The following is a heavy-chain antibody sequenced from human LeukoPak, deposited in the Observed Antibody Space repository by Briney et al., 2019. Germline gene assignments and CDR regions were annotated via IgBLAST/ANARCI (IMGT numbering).Heavy chain of an antibody. V-gene: IGHV1-69*05. J-gene: IGHJ6*03. D-gene: IGHD4-23*01. CDR1: GGTFSSYA. CDR3: ARGPTTVVTHPGYYYMDV. Sequence: ASVKVSCKASGGTFSSYAISWVRQAPGQGLEWMGGIIPIFGTANYAQKFQGRVTITTDESTSTAYMELSSLRSEDTAVYYCARGPTTVVTHPGYYYMDVWGKGTTVTVSS. CDR2: IIPIFGTA.